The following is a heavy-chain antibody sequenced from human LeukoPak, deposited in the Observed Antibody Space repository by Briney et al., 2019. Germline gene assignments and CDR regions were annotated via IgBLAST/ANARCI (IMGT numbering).Heavy chain of an antibody. CDR3: ARKKTLDSSSWHHGRAFDI. J-gene: IGHJ3*02. D-gene: IGHD6-13*01. Sequence: PSETLSLTCTVSGGSISSYYWSWIRQPPGKGLEWIGYIYYSGSTNYNPSLKSRVTISVDTSKNQFSLKLSSVTAADTAVYYCARKKTLDSSSWHHGRAFDIWGQGTMVTVSS. V-gene: IGHV4-59*01. CDR2: IYYSGST. CDR1: GGSISSYY.